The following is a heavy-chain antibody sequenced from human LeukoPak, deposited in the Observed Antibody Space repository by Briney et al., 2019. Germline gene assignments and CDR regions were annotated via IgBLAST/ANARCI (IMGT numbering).Heavy chain of an antibody. V-gene: IGHV3-21*06. J-gene: IGHJ3*02. CDR2: IDTSGRYV. D-gene: IGHD3-10*01. Sequence: GGSLRLSCAASGFTFSNYGMNWVRQAPGKGLEWVPFIDTSGRYVYYGDSVKGRFTISRDNAKNLLFLEMNGLRAEDTALYYCARGRSITLLRGVAMSDGFDIWGQGAMVAVSS. CDR3: ARGRSITLLRGVAMSDGFDI. CDR1: GFTFSNYG.